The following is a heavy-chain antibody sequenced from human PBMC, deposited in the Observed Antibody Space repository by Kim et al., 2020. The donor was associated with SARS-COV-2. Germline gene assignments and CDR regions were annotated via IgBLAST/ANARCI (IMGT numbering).Heavy chain of an antibody. J-gene: IGHJ4*02. Sequence: SVKVSCKASGFTFTSSAVQWVRQARGQRLEWIGWIVVGSGNTNYAQKFQERVTITRDMSTSTAYMELSSLRSEDTAVYYCAADRNRAAAGHWGGDPPENFDYWGQGTLVTVSS. V-gene: IGHV1-58*01. D-gene: IGHD6-13*01. CDR1: GFTFTSSA. CDR2: IVVGSGNT. CDR3: AADRNRAAAGHWGGDPPENFDY.